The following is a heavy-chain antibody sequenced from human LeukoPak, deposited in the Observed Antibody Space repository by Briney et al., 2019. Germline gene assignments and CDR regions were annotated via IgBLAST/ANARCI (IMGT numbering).Heavy chain of an antibody. Sequence: ASVKVSCKASGYTFTRYDINWVRQATGQGLERMGWMNPNRGDTGYAQKFQGRVTITRNTSISTAYMELSSLRSEDTAVYYCARGLWGDFWSGDYYYYYMDVWGKGTTVTVSS. D-gene: IGHD3-3*01. V-gene: IGHV1-8*03. CDR2: MNPNRGDT. J-gene: IGHJ6*03. CDR3: ARGLWGDFWSGDYYYYYMDV. CDR1: GYTFTRYD.